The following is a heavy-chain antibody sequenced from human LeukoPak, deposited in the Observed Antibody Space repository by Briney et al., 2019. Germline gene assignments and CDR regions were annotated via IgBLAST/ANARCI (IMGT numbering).Heavy chain of an antibody. V-gene: IGHV1-18*01. CDR3: ARDGYCSSTSCYVYYYYGMDV. D-gene: IGHD2-2*01. CDR2: ISAYNGNT. CDR1: GYTFTSYS. J-gene: IGHJ6*02. Sequence: GASVKVSCKASGYTFTSYSISWVRQAPGQGLEWMGWISAYNGNTNYAQKLQGRVTMTTDTSTSTAYMELRSLRSDDTAVYYCARDGYCSSTSCYVYYYYGMDVWGQGTTVTVSS.